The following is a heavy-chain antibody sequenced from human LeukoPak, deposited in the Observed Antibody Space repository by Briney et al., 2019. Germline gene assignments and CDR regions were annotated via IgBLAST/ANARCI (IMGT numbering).Heavy chain of an antibody. CDR2: IYYSRST. CDR1: GGSISSYY. Sequence: SETLSLTCTVSGGSISSYYWSWLRQPPGKGLEWIGYIYYSRSTNYNPSLESRVTISVDTSNNQFSLKLSSVPAAETAVSECARAVMRYYYYMDVCGKGSSVTVSS. V-gene: IGHV4-59*01. CDR3: ARAVMRYYYYMDV. J-gene: IGHJ6*03. D-gene: IGHD3-16*01.